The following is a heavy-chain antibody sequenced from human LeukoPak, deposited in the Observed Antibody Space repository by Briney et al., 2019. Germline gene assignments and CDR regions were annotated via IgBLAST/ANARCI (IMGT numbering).Heavy chain of an antibody. Sequence: SETLSLTCAVYGGSFSGYYWSWIRQPPGKGLEWIGEINHSGSTNYNPSLKSRVTISVDTSKNQFSLKLSSVTAADTAAYYCARGRGSSSSSRKSLTDYWGQGTLVTVSS. CDR3: ARGRGSSSSSRKSLTDY. CDR2: INHSGST. J-gene: IGHJ4*02. D-gene: IGHD6-6*01. CDR1: GGSFSGYY. V-gene: IGHV4-34*01.